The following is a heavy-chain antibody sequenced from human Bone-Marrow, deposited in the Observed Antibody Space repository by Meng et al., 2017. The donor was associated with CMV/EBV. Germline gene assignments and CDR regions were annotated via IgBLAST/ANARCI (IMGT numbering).Heavy chain of an antibody. V-gene: IGHV4-34*01. CDR2: INHSGST. Sequence: SCAVYGGSFSGYYWSWIRQPPGKGLEWIGEINHSGSTNYNPSLKSRVTISVDTSKNQFSLKLSSVTAADTAVYYCARRITMVRGFDRFDYWGQGTLVTVSS. CDR1: GGSFSGYY. J-gene: IGHJ4*02. D-gene: IGHD3-10*01. CDR3: ARRITMVRGFDRFDY.